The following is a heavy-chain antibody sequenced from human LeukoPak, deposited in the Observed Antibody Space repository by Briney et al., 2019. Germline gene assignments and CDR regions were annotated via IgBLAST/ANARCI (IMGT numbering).Heavy chain of an antibody. J-gene: IGHJ4*02. CDR1: GFTFSSYS. D-gene: IGHD2-2*01. V-gene: IGHV3-21*01. Sequence: GGSLRLSRAASGFTFSSYSMNWVRQAPGKGLEWVSSISSSSSYIYYADSVKGRFTISRDNAKNSLYLQMNSLRAEDTAVYYCARRGLDIVVVPAALDYWGQGTLFTVSS. CDR3: ARRGLDIVVVPAALDY. CDR2: ISSSSSYI.